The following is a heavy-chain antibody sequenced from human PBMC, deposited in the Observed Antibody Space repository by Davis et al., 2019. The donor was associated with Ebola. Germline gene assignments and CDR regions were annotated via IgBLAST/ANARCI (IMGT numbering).Heavy chain of an antibody. CDR3: AKKLVEMSTIVATWGAIDV. CDR1: GFSFRYYG. V-gene: IGHV3-30*18. CDR2: ISYDGSNE. J-gene: IGHJ3*01. D-gene: IGHD5-24*01. Sequence: GESLKISCAASGFSFRYYGMHWVRQAPGKGLEWLAIISYDGSNEYYADSVKGRFTISRDNSKNTLYLQMNSLRAEDTAVYYCAKKLVEMSTIVATWGAIDVWGQGTMVAVSS.